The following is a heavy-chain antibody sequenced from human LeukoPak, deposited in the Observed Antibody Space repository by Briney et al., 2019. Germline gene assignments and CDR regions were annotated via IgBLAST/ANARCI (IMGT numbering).Heavy chain of an antibody. J-gene: IGHJ4*02. Sequence: GGSLRLSCVASGFTFSSYWMHRVRQAPGKGLVWVSRSSSDGSSTVYADSVEGRFTISRNNAKNTLYLQMNSLRAEDTAVYYCARDGDSTVDFDYWGQGTLVTVSS. CDR3: ARDGDSTVDFDY. CDR1: GFTFSSYW. V-gene: IGHV3-74*01. D-gene: IGHD4-23*01. CDR2: SSSDGSST.